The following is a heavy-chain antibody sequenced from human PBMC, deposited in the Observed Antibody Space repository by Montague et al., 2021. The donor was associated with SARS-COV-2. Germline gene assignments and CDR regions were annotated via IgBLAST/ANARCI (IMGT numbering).Heavy chain of an antibody. CDR2: IYYSRST. Sequence: SETLSLTCTVSGGSISSYYWSWIRQSPGKGLEWIGYIYYSRSTNYNPSLKSRVTISVDTSKNQFSLKLSSVTAADTAVYYCARGIAAHGFYYYGMDVWGQGTTVTVSS. CDR1: GGSISSYY. J-gene: IGHJ6*02. CDR3: ARGIAAHGFYYYGMDV. V-gene: IGHV4-59*01. D-gene: IGHD6-25*01.